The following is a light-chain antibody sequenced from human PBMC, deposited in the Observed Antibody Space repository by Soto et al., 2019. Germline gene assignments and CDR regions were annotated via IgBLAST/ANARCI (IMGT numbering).Light chain of an antibody. CDR3: QQYADSPIT. Sequence: EIELTQCPGTLSLSPGERATLSFMASQRLASSYLAWFQQRPGQAPRLLLYGVSSRATGIPDRFSGSGSGTDFTLAISRVEPEDFAVYFCQQYADSPITFGQGTRLEIK. V-gene: IGKV3-20*01. CDR2: GVS. CDR1: QRLASSY. J-gene: IGKJ5*01.